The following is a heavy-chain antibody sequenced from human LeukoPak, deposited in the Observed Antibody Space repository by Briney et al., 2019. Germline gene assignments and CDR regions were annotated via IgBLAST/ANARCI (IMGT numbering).Heavy chain of an antibody. Sequence: GGSLRLSCAASGFTFDDFAMYWVRQAPGKGLEWVSLISADGGGTYYADSVKGRFTISRDNSKNSLYLQMISLRTEDSALYYCATSEVGYTSGPYHPDCWGQGTLVTVSS. CDR1: GFTFDDFA. V-gene: IGHV3-43*02. CDR3: ATSEVGYTSGPYHPDC. J-gene: IGHJ4*02. CDR2: ISADGGGT. D-gene: IGHD6-19*01.